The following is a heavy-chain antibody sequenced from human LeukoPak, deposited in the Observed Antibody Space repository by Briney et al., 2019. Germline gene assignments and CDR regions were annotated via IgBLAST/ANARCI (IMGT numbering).Heavy chain of an antibody. CDR2: ISSSSSYI. V-gene: IGHV3-21*01. CDR1: GFTFSSYS. Sequence: GGSLRLSCAASGFTFSSYSMNWVRQAPGKGLEWVSSISSSSSYIYYADSVKGRFTISRDNAKNSLYLQMNSLRAEDTAVYYCAREYPSYYYDSSGYHAFDIWGQGTMVTVSS. J-gene: IGHJ3*02. D-gene: IGHD3-22*01. CDR3: AREYPSYYYDSSGYHAFDI.